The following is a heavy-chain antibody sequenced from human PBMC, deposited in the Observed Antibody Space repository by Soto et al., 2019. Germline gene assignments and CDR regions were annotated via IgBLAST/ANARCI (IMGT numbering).Heavy chain of an antibody. CDR3: ARDEYYYDSSVYYYMSGDAFDI. CDR2: IYHSGST. J-gene: IGHJ3*02. V-gene: IGHV4-38-2*02. D-gene: IGHD3-22*01. CDR1: GYSISSGYY. Sequence: SETLSLTCAVSGYSISSGYYWGWIRQPPGKGLEWIGSIYHSGSTYYNPSLKSRVTISVDTSKNQFSLKLSSVTAADTAVYYCARDEYYYDSSVYYYMSGDAFDIWGQGTMVTVSS.